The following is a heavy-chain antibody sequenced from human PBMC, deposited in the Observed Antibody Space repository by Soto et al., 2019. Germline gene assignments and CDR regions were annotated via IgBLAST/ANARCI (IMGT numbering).Heavy chain of an antibody. Sequence: TPTLTPTVARGSITSGGYYWRWIRHLPGKGLEWIGFIYISETAYYNPPLKSRLFISGDTSKNEFSLKLSSVTAADAAVYHCARGYYDTSAYYNGLSWFDPWGQGTLVTVSS. V-gene: IGHV4-31*03. D-gene: IGHD3-22*01. CDR2: IYISETA. CDR3: ARGYYDTSAYYNGLSWFDP. J-gene: IGHJ5*02. CDR1: RGSITSGGYY.